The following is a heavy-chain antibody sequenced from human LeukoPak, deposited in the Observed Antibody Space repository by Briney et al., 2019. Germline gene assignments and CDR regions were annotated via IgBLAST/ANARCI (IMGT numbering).Heavy chain of an antibody. CDR3: ARAGSSSSRNWFDP. CDR2: MSGSGGST. Sequence: GGSLRLSCAASGFIFSSYAMSWVRQAPGKGLEWVSVMSGSGGSTYYADSAKGRFTISRDNSKNSLYLQMNSLRAEDTAVYYCARAGSSSSRNWFDPWGQGTLVTVSS. J-gene: IGHJ5*02. D-gene: IGHD6-6*01. V-gene: IGHV3-23*01. CDR1: GFIFSSYA.